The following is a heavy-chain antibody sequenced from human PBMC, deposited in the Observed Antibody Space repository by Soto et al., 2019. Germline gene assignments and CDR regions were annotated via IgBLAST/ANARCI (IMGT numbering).Heavy chain of an antibody. CDR3: ARDLSAVTTCYYYYMDV. D-gene: IGHD4-17*01. V-gene: IGHV3-21*01. Sequence: EVQLVESGGGLVKPGGSLRLSCAASGFTFSSYSMNWVRQAPGKGLEWVSSISSSSSYIYYADSVKGRFTISRDNAKNSLYLQMNSLRAEDTAVYYCARDLSAVTTCYYYYMDVWGKGTTVTVSS. CDR1: GFTFSSYS. CDR2: ISSSSSYI. J-gene: IGHJ6*03.